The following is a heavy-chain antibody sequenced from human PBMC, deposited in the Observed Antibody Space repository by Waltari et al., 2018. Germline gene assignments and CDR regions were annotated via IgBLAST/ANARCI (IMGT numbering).Heavy chain of an antibody. CDR1: GFTFSRYN. CDR2: IRSFGTT. D-gene: IGHD3-10*01. V-gene: IGHV3-48*04. CDR3: ARAKTGDYYYYYMDV. J-gene: IGHJ6*03. Sequence: EVQLVESGGGLVQPGGSLRLSCAASGFTFSRYNMNWVRQAPGKGLAGLSYIRSFGTTDYADAVKGRFTISRDNADNSLSLQMNSLRAEDTAVYYCARAKTGDYYYYYMDVWGKGTTVTISS.